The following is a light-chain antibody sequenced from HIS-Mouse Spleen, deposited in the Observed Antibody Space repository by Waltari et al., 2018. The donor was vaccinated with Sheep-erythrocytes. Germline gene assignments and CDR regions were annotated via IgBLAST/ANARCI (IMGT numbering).Light chain of an antibody. CDR1: QSVLYSSNNKNY. Sequence: DIVITQSPDSLAVSLGERTTINCKSSQSVLYSSNNKNYLAWYQQKPGQPPKLLIYWASTRESGVPDRFSGSGSGTDFTLTISSLQAEDVAVYYCQQYYSTLTFGGGTKVVIK. V-gene: IGKV4-1*01. CDR2: WAS. J-gene: IGKJ4*01. CDR3: QQYYSTLT.